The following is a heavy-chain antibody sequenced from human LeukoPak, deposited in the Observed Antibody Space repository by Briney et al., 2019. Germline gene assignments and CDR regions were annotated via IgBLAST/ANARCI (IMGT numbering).Heavy chain of an antibody. CDR2: MYYSGSA. V-gene: IGHV4-59*01. J-gene: IGHJ4*02. CDR3: ARSGGNSSPQNY. D-gene: IGHD6-19*01. CDR1: GGSITSYY. Sequence: SETLSLTCTVSGGSITSYYWSWIRQPPGKGLEWVGYMYYSGSANQNPSLESRVTISVDTSKSQFSLKLNSVTAADTAVYYCARSGGNSSPQNYWGQGTLVTVSS.